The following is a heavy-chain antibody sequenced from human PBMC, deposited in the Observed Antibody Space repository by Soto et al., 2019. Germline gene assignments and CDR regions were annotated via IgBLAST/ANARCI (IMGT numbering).Heavy chain of an antibody. J-gene: IGHJ4*02. V-gene: IGHV3-23*01. CDR3: ARGSTDSYPGSRIFDF. Sequence: GGSLRLSCVASGLTFGSRAMSWVRQAPGEGLQWVSTITDTGGDAKYADSVRGRFVVSRDNSKKTLYLQMTSLTAEDSAMYFCARGSTDSYPGSRIFDFWGRGTLVTVSS. CDR1: GLTFGSRA. D-gene: IGHD3-10*01. CDR2: ITDTGGDA.